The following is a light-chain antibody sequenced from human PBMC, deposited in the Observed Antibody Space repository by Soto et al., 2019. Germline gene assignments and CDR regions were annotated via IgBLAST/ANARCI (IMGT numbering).Light chain of an antibody. V-gene: IGKV3-20*01. CDR1: QSVSSY. Sequence: VLKQYPKTLSLSPGERATLSCRASQSVSSYLAWYQQKPGQAPRLLIYGASSRATGIPDRFSGSGSGTDFTLTISRLEPEDFAVYYCQQYGSSPRTFGQR. CDR3: QQYGSSPRT. J-gene: IGKJ1*01. CDR2: GAS.